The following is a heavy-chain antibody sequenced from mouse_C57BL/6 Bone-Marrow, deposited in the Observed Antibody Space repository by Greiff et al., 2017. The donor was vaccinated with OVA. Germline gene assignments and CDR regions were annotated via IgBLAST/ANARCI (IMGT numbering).Heavy chain of an antibody. Sequence: VQLQQSGPELVKPGASVKIPCKASGYTFTDYNMDWVKQSHGQSLEWIGDINPNNGGTIYNQKFKGKATLTVDKSSSTAYMELRSLTSEDTAVYYCARKGYDYDGGNYFDYWGQGTTLTVSS. D-gene: IGHD2-4*01. V-gene: IGHV1-18*01. CDR2: INPNNGGT. CDR3: ARKGYDYDGGNYFDY. CDR1: GYTFTDYN. J-gene: IGHJ2*01.